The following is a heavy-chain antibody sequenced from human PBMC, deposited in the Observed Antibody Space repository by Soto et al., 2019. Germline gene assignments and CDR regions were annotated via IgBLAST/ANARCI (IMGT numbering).Heavy chain of an antibody. V-gene: IGHV4-59*01. D-gene: IGHD2-15*01. CDR1: GGSISSYY. CDR3: ARDLGYCSGGSCAFDY. Sequence: SETLSLTCTVSGGSISSYYWSWIRQPPGKGLEWIGYIYYSGSTNYNPSLKSRVTISVDTFKNQFSLKLSSVTAADTAVYYCARDLGYCSGGSCAFDYWGQGTLVTVSS. J-gene: IGHJ4*02. CDR2: IYYSGST.